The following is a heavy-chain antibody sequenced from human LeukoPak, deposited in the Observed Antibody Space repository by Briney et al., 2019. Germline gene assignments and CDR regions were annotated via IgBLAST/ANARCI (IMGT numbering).Heavy chain of an antibody. V-gene: IGHV1-69*04. CDR1: GGTFSSYA. CDR2: IIPILGIA. D-gene: IGHD6-19*01. Sequence: SVKVSCKASGGTFSSYAISWVRQAPGQGLEWMGRIIPILGIANYAQKFQGRVTITADKSTSTAYMELSSLRSEDTAVYYCAREKQSRTSGAFDIWGQGTMVTVSS. CDR3: AREKQSRTSGAFDI. J-gene: IGHJ3*02.